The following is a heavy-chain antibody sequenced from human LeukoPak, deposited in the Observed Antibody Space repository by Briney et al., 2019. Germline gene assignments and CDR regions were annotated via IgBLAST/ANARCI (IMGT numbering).Heavy chain of an antibody. CDR3: ARVGGRIDY. CDR1: RGTFSSYA. D-gene: IGHD3-16*01. CDR2: IIPIFGTA. J-gene: IGHJ4*02. V-gene: IGHV1-69*05. Sequence: ASVKVSCKASRGTFSSYAINWVRQAPGQGLEWMGGIIPIFGTANYAQKFQGRVTMTTDTSTSTAYMELRSLRSDDTAVYYCARVGGRIDYWGQGTLVTVSS.